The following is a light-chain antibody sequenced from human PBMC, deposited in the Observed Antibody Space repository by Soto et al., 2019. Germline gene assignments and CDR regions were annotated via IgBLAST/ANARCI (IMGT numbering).Light chain of an antibody. Sequence: EIVMTQSPATLSVSPGERATLSCRASHNINGKLAWYQQKPGQAPRLLIIGASTRATGVPARFSGSGSGTEFTLTTSSLQSEDFVIYFWQQYQDCPPLTVGGGTTVEI. CDR2: GAS. CDR1: HNINGK. CDR3: QQYQDCPPLT. J-gene: IGKJ4*01. V-gene: IGKV3-15*01.